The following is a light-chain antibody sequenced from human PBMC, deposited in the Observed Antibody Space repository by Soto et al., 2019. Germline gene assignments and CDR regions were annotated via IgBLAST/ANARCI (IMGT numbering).Light chain of an antibody. CDR2: GAS. CDR3: QQYHNWPPYT. J-gene: IGKJ2*01. CDR1: QSVSTN. Sequence: EIVMTQSPATLSVSPGERATLSCRASQSVSTNLAWYQQKPGQAPRLLMYGASTRATGIPARFSGSGSGTEFTLTIRSLQSEDFAVYYCQQYHNWPPYTFGQGTTLEIK. V-gene: IGKV3-15*01.